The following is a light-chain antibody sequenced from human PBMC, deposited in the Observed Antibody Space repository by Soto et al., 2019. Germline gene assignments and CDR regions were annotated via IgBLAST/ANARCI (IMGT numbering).Light chain of an antibody. CDR2: GNS. CDR3: QSYDSSLRGVV. V-gene: IGLV1-40*01. Sequence: QSVLTQPPSVSGAPGQRVTISCTGSSSNIGAGYDVHWYQQLPGTAPKLLIYGNSNRPSGVPDRFSGSKSGTSASLAITGLQAEDDADYYFQSYDSSLRGVVFGGGTKLTVL. CDR1: SSNIGAGYD. J-gene: IGLJ2*01.